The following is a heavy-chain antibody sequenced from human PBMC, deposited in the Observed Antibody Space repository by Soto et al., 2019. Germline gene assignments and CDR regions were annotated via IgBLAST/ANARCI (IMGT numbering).Heavy chain of an antibody. J-gene: IGHJ6*02. CDR2: ISYDGSNK. Sequence: HPGGSLRLSCAASGFTFSSYAMHCVRQAPGKGLEWVAVISYDGSNKYYADSVKGRFTISRDNSKNTLYLQMNSLRAEDTAVYYCARDLNGGNSYYYYYGMDVWGQGTTVTVSS. CDR1: GFTFSSYA. D-gene: IGHD2-21*02. V-gene: IGHV3-30-3*01. CDR3: ARDLNGGNSYYYYYGMDV.